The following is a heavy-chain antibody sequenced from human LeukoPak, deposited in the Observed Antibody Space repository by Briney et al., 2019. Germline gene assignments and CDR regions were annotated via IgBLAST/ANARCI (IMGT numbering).Heavy chain of an antibody. CDR2: IRSTAYGETT. Sequence: GGSLRLSCTASGFTFGAYAVTWVRQAPGRGLGWVGFIRSTAYGETTDFAASVKGRFTISRDDSKTIAYLQMNSLKTEDTAIYYCTLAYCGGDCYSTLDSWGQGTLVTVSS. CDR1: GFTFGAYA. J-gene: IGHJ4*02. V-gene: IGHV3-49*04. D-gene: IGHD2-21*02. CDR3: TLAYCGGDCYSTLDS.